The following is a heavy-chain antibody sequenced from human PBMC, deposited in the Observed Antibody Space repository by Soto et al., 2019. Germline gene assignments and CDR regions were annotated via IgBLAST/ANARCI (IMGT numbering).Heavy chain of an antibody. Sequence: ASVKVSCKASGYTFTSYGISWVRQAPGQGLEWMGWISAYNGNTNYAQKLQGRVTMTTDTSTSTAYMKLRSLRSDDTAVYYCARALHYDILTGDSDYYYYGMDVWGQGTTVTVSS. CDR1: GYTFTSYG. J-gene: IGHJ6*02. V-gene: IGHV1-18*01. CDR3: ARALHYDILTGDSDYYYYGMDV. CDR2: ISAYNGNT. D-gene: IGHD3-9*01.